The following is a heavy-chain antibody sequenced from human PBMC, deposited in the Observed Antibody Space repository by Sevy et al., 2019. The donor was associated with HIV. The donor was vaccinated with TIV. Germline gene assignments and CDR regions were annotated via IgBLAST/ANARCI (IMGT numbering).Heavy chain of an antibody. CDR2: ISGTGGST. Sequence: GGSLRLSCEASGFTFSSYGMSWVRQAPGKGLEWVSYISGTGGSTDYADSVKVRFTISRDNSKNTLYIQMISLRAEDPAVRYCAKDGGRNWDQFFFDSWGQGTLVTVSS. D-gene: IGHD7-27*01. CDR3: AKDGGRNWDQFFFDS. J-gene: IGHJ4*02. CDR1: GFTFSSYG. V-gene: IGHV3-23*01.